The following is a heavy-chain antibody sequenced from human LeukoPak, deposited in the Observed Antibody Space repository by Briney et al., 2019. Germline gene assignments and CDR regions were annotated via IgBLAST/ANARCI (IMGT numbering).Heavy chain of an antibody. D-gene: IGHD2-15*01. Sequence: AGGSLRLSCAASGFTFSSYGMHWVRQAPGKGLEWVAFIRYDGSNEYYAGSVRGRFTISRDKSKNTLSLQMNGLRVEDTAVYYCAKVMPPGRIRFYSYYMDVWGKGTTVTVS. J-gene: IGHJ6*03. CDR3: AKVMPPGRIRFYSYYMDV. CDR1: GFTFSSYG. V-gene: IGHV3-30*02. CDR2: IRYDGSNE.